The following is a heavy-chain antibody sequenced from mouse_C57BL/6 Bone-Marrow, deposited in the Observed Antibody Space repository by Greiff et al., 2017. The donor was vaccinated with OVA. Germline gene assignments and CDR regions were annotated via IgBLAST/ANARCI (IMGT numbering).Heavy chain of an antibody. CDR2: INPNNGGT. V-gene: IGHV1-26*01. Sequence: VQLQQSGPELVKPGASVKISCKASGYTFTDYYMNWVKQSHGKSLEWIGDINPNNGGTSYNQKFKGKATLTVDKSSSTAYMELRSLTSEDSAVYYCARDPSNWDFDYWGQGTTLTVSS. J-gene: IGHJ2*01. CDR3: ARDPSNWDFDY. CDR1: GYTFTDYY. D-gene: IGHD4-1*01.